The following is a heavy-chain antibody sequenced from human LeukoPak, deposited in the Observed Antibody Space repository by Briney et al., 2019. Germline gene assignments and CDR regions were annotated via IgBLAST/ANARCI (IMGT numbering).Heavy chain of an antibody. V-gene: IGHV3-74*01. CDR3: ARGSSRRYFDWLRGVWDHDAFDI. D-gene: IGHD3-9*01. J-gene: IGHJ3*02. CDR1: GFSFSTYW. Sequence: PGGSLRLSCAASGFSFSTYWMHWVRQAPGKVLGWVSRINSDGSSTSYADSGKGRFNISRDNAKNTLYMQMNSLTAEDTAVYYCARGSSRRYFDWLRGVWDHDAFDIWGQGTMVTVSS. CDR2: INSDGSST.